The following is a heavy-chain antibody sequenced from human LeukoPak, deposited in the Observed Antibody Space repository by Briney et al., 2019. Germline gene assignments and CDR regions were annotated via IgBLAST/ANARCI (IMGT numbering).Heavy chain of an antibody. CDR2: ISAYNGNT. J-gene: IGHJ4*02. Sequence: ASVKVSCRASGYTFTSYGISWVRQAPGQGLEWMGWISAYNGNTNYAQKLQGRVTMTTDTSTSTAYMELRSLRSDDTAVYYCARVMSFGELGRWADYWGQGTLVTVSS. CDR1: GYTFTSYG. V-gene: IGHV1-18*01. D-gene: IGHD3-10*01. CDR3: ARVMSFGELGRWADY.